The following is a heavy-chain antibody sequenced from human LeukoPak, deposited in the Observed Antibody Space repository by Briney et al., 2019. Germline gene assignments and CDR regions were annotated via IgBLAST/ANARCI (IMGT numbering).Heavy chain of an antibody. CDR1: GFSFSSHA. CDR2: IKSKTDGGTT. J-gene: IGHJ4*02. CDR3: TELDY. V-gene: IGHV3-15*01. Sequence: GSLRLSCAASGFSFSSHAMSWVRQAPGKGLEWAGRIKSKTDGGTTDYAAPVKGRFTISRDDSKNTLYLQMNSLKTEDTAVYYCTELDYWGQGTLVTVSS.